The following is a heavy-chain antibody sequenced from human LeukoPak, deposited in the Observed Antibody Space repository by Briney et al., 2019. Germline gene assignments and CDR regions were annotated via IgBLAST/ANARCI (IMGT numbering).Heavy chain of an antibody. V-gene: IGHV1-2*02. Sequence: ASVKVSCKSSEYXFTAYYLHWVRQAPGQGLEWVGWFNPNSGATNCAQKFQGRVTMTRDTSISTASMELSRLTSDDTAVYYCARDLRSGTDGNYAMDVWGQGTTVTVSS. D-gene: IGHD1-26*01. CDR1: EYXFTAYY. CDR3: ARDLRSGTDGNYAMDV. J-gene: IGHJ6*02. CDR2: FNPNSGAT.